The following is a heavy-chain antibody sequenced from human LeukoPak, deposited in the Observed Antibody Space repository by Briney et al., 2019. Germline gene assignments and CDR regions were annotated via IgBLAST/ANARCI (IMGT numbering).Heavy chain of an antibody. V-gene: IGHV3-30*18. CDR3: AKETGRWELE. J-gene: IGHJ4*02. Sequence: GGSLRLSCAASGFTFSSYGIHWVRQAPGKGLEWVAVISNDGTNKFYADSVKGRFTISRDNSKNTLYLQMNSLRAEDTAFYYCAKETGRWELEWGQGTLVTLSS. CDR2: ISNDGTNK. D-gene: IGHD1-26*01. CDR1: GFTFSSYG.